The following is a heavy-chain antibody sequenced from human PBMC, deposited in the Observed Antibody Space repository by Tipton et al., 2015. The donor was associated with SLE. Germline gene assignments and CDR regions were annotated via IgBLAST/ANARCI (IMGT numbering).Heavy chain of an antibody. CDR3: ARGQSSSWYN. CDR2: IYFTGST. D-gene: IGHD6-13*01. V-gene: IGHV4-59*12. CDR1: GGSISSYY. Sequence: TLSLTCTVSGGSISSYYWSWIRQPPGKGLEWIGYIYFTGSTNYNPSLKSRVTISVDTSKNQFSLKLSSVTAADTAVYYCARGQSSSWYNWGQGTLVTVSS. J-gene: IGHJ4*02.